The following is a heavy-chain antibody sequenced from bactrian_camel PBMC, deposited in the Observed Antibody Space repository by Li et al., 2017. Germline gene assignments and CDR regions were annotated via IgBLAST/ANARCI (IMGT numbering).Heavy chain of an antibody. D-gene: IGHD1*01. CDR2: IYMRAGLT. J-gene: IGHJ4*01. V-gene: IGHV3S40*01. CDR3: AAILDKGDEVWECGPGPLAENGY. Sequence: EVQLVESGGGSVQAGGSLRLSCAASGFTYSSSCMGWFRQAPEKEREGVGAIYMRAGLTYYADFAKGRFTLSKDGAKNIIHLQMNNLKPEDTAAYYCAAILDKGDEVWECGPGPLAENGYSGQGTQVTVS. CDR1: GFTYSSSC.